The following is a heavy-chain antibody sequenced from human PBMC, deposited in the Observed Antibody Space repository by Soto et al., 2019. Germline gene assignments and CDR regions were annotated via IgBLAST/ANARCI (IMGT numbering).Heavy chain of an antibody. J-gene: IGHJ4*02. CDR1: GGSISSYY. V-gene: IGHV4-59*12. CDR2: IYYSGST. Sequence: PSETLSLTCTVSGGSISSYYWSWIRQPPGKGLEWIGYIYYSGSTNYNPSLKTRVTISVDKSKNQFSLKLSSVTAADTAVYYCARVYSGSYSDYWGQGTRVTVSS. CDR3: ARVYSGSYSDY. D-gene: IGHD1-26*01.